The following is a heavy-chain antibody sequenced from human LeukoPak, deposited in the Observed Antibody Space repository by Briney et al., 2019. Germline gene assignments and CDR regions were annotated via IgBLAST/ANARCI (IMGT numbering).Heavy chain of an antibody. CDR2: IYTSGST. J-gene: IGHJ6*03. CDR1: GGSISSYY. D-gene: IGHD1-14*01. V-gene: IGHV4-4*07. Sequence: SETLSLTCTVSGGSISSYYWSWIRQPAGKGLEWIGRIYTSGSTNYNPSLKSRVTMSVDTSKNQFSLKLSSVTAADTAVYYCARDHSPTGYYYYYMDVWGKGTTVTVSS. CDR3: ARDHSPTGYYYYYMDV.